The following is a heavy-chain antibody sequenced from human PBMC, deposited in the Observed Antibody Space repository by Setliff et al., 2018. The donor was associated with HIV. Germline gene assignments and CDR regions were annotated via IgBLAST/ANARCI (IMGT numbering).Heavy chain of an antibody. CDR2: IHYNERT. D-gene: IGHD3-22*01. Sequence: SETLSLTCAVYGGSFSGYYWAWIRQPPGKGLEYIGSIHYNERTYYNPSLKSRVAISIDTSKNQFSLNLTSVTAADTAVYYCASRVYYYDSNNFLREEGFDPWGQGTLVTVSS. J-gene: IGHJ5*02. V-gene: IGHV4-34*01. CDR3: ASRVYYYDSNNFLREEGFDP. CDR1: GGSFSGYY.